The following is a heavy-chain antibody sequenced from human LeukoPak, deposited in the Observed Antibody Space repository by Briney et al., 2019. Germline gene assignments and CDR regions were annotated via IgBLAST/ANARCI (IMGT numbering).Heavy chain of an antibody. Sequence: PGGSPRLSCAASGFTLRGYGMHWVRQAPGKGLEWVSYISSSSSTIYYADSVKGRFTISRDNAKNSLYLQMNSLRAEDTAVYYCAREQNRGVDYWGQGTLVTVSS. V-gene: IGHV3-48*01. J-gene: IGHJ4*02. CDR2: ISSSSSTI. D-gene: IGHD1/OR15-1a*01. CDR1: GFTLRGYG. CDR3: AREQNRGVDY.